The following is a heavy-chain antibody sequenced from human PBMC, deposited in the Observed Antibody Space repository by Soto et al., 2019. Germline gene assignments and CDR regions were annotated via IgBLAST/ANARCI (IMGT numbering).Heavy chain of an antibody. J-gene: IGHJ6*02. V-gene: IGHV4-30-2*06. CDR3: ARAFYGVDL. CDR1: GGSITSGGYS. CDR2: IYQSGSA. Sequence: SETLSLTCAASGGSITSGGYSWSWIRQSPGQGLEWIGYIYQSGSAFYNPSLKTRVTILVDRSKNQFSLNLTSVTAADTAVYYCARAFYGVDLWGRGTTVTVSS.